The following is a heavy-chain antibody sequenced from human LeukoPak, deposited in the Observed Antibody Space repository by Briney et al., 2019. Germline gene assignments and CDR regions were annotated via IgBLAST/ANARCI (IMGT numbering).Heavy chain of an antibody. CDR2: ISRSGATI. V-gene: IGHV3-48*03. CDR3: ARGRNSGSFRGDWFDP. Sequence: GGSLRLSCAASGFTFSSYEMNWVRQAPGKGLEWVSYISRSGATIYYADSVKGRFTISRDNAKNSLYLQMNSLRAEDTAVYYCARGRNSGSFRGDWFDPWGQGTLVTVSS. D-gene: IGHD1-26*01. CDR1: GFTFSSYE. J-gene: IGHJ5*02.